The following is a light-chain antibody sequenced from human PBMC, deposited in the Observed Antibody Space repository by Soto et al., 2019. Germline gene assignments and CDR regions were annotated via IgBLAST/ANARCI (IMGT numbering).Light chain of an antibody. CDR1: QSVSSG. CDR2: DAS. J-gene: IGKJ4*01. V-gene: IGKV1-5*01. CDR3: QQYNTHPLT. Sequence: DIQMTQSPSTLSASVGDRVTITCRASQSVSSGLAWYQQKPGKAPKFLIYDASTLESGVPSRFSGSGSGTEFSLTISSLQPDDFATYYCQQYNTHPLTFGGGTKVEIK.